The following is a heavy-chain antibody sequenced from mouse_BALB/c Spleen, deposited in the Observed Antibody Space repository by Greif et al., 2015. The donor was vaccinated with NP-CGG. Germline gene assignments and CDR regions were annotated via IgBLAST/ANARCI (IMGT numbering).Heavy chain of an antibody. Sequence: EVQLQQSGAELVKSGASVKLSCTASGFNIKDTYMHWVKQRPEQGLEWIGRIDPANGNTKYDPKFQGKATITADTSSNTAYLQLSSLTSEDTAVYYCASGDYDGVGAMDYWGQGTSVTVSS. J-gene: IGHJ4*01. V-gene: IGHV14-3*02. CDR3: ASGDYDGVGAMDY. CDR1: GFNIKDTY. CDR2: IDPANGNT. D-gene: IGHD2-4*01.